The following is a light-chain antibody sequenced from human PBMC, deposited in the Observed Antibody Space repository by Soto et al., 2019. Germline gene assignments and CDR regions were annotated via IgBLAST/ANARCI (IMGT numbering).Light chain of an antibody. J-gene: IGKJ4*01. CDR2: LGS. CDR3: MQALQTPLT. V-gene: IGKV2-28*01. CDR1: QILLHSNGYNY. Sequence: DIVTTQSPLSLPVTPGARASISCRSSQILLHSNGYNYLDWYLQKPGQYPQXLIYLGSNRASGVPDRFSGSGSGTDFKLKISRVEAEDVGVYYCMQALQTPLTFGGGTKVDIK.